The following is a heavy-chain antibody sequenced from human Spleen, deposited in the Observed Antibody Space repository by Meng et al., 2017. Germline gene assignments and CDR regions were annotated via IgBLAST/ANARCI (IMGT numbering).Heavy chain of an antibody. J-gene: IGHJ4*02. CDR2: INHSGTT. CDR1: GGSFSGYY. Sequence: SQTLSLTCAVYGGSFSGYYWSWIRQPPGKGLEWIGEINHSGTTNYNPSLKSRVNRSVDTSQNQFSLKWTSVITADTAAYYCARARYGSGSWIDYWGQGALVTVSS. D-gene: IGHD3-10*01. CDR3: ARARYGSGSWIDY. V-gene: IGHV4-34*01.